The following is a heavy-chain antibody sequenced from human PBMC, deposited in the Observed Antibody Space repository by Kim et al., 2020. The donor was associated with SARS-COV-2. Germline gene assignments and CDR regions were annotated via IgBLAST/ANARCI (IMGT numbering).Heavy chain of an antibody. CDR2: IYYSGST. J-gene: IGHJ6*03. V-gene: IGHV4-59*01. Sequence: SETLSLTCTVSGGSISSYSWSWIRQPPGKGLEWIGYIYYSGSTNYNPSLKSRVTISVETSKNRFSLKWSSVTAADTAVYYYARDKMAQLCLGEYYYYCYMGGWGKGTAGIV. CDR3: ARDKMAQLCLGEYYYYCYMGG. D-gene: IGHD5-18*01. CDR1: GGSISSYS.